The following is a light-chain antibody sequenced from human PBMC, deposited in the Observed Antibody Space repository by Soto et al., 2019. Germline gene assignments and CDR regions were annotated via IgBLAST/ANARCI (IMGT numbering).Light chain of an antibody. V-gene: IGKV3-15*01. CDR3: QQCYSALIT. J-gene: IGKJ4*01. CDR2: GAS. Sequence: EIVMTQSPATLSVSPGERATLSCRAGHSVRSSLAWYQQKPGQAPRLLIHGASTRATGIPDRFSGSGSGTDFTLTISSLQAEDVAVYYCQQCYSALITFGGGTKVDIK. CDR1: HSVRSS.